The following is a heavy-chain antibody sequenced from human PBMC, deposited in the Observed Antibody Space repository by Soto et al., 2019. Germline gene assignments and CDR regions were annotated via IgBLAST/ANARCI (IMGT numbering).Heavy chain of an antibody. Sequence: ASVKVSCKASGGTFSSYAISWVRQAPGQGLEWMGGIIPIFGTANYAQKFQGRVTITADESTSTAYMELSSLRSEDTAVYYCARPRITGTTFYYYGMDVWGQGTTVTVSS. J-gene: IGHJ6*02. CDR1: GGTFSSYA. V-gene: IGHV1-69*13. CDR3: ARPRITGTTFYYYGMDV. CDR2: IIPIFGTA. D-gene: IGHD1-7*01.